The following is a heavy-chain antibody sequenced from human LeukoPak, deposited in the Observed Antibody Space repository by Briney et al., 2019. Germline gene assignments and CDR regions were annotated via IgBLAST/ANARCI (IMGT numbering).Heavy chain of an antibody. Sequence: PGGSLRLSCAASGFTFSSYGMHWVRQAPGKGLEWVAVISYDGSNKYYADSVKGRFTISRDNSKNTLYLQMNSLRAEDTAVYYCAKMMFQGSYFGGVNYFDYWGQGTLVTVSS. J-gene: IGHJ4*02. CDR1: GFTFSSYG. V-gene: IGHV3-30*18. CDR3: AKMMFQGSYFGGVNYFDY. CDR2: ISYDGSNK. D-gene: IGHD1-26*01.